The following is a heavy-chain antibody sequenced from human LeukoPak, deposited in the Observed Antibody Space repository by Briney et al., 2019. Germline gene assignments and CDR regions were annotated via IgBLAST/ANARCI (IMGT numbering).Heavy chain of an antibody. Sequence: PSQTLSLTCIVSGGSISSDSYHWSWIRQPAGKGLEWIGRVYTSGSTNYNPSLKSRVSISVDTSKNQFSLRLTSVTAADTAVYYCARDRLLWGPFDISGQGTMLTVSS. V-gene: IGHV4-61*02. D-gene: IGHD7-27*01. CDR1: GGSISSDSYH. CDR2: VYTSGST. CDR3: ARDRLLWGPFDI. J-gene: IGHJ3*02.